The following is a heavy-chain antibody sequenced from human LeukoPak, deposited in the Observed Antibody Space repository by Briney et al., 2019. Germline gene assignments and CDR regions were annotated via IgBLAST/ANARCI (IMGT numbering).Heavy chain of an antibody. Sequence: PGGSLRLSCAASGFTFSSYWMHWVRQAPGKGLVWVSRINSDGSSTSYADSVKGRFTISRDNAKNTLYLQMNSLRAEDTAVYYCARGPERTGVGTRYYYDMDVWGQGTTVTVSS. J-gene: IGHJ6*02. CDR3: ARGPERTGVGTRYYYDMDV. V-gene: IGHV3-74*01. CDR1: GFTFSSYW. D-gene: IGHD2-8*01. CDR2: INSDGSST.